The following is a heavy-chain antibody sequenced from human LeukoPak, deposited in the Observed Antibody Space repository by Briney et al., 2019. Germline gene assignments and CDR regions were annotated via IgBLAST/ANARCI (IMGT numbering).Heavy chain of an antibody. CDR1: GFTFSSYG. CDR2: ISGSGGST. Sequence: PGGSLRLSCAASGFTFSSYGMHWVRQAPGKGLEWVSAISGSGGSTYYADSVKGRFTISRDNSKNTLYLQMNSLRAEDTAVYYCAKASTSPYYDILTGYFLPYYYYGMDVWGQGTTVTVSS. J-gene: IGHJ6*02. CDR3: AKASTSPYYDILTGYFLPYYYYGMDV. D-gene: IGHD3-9*01. V-gene: IGHV3-23*01.